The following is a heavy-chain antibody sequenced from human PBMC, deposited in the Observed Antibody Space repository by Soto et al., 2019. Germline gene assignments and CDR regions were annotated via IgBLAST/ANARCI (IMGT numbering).Heavy chain of an antibody. CDR2: ISAYNGNT. CDR1: GYTFTSYG. Sequence: ASVKVSCKSSGYTFTSYGISWVRQAPGQGLEWMGWISAYNGNTNYAQKLQGRVTMTTDTSTSTAYMELRSRRSDDTAVYYCARGKAGVLTGYYNVIPSPLPFDRCGQGTLVTVSS. V-gene: IGHV1-18*04. D-gene: IGHD3-9*01. J-gene: IGHJ5*02. CDR3: ARGKAGVLTGYYNVIPSPLPFDR.